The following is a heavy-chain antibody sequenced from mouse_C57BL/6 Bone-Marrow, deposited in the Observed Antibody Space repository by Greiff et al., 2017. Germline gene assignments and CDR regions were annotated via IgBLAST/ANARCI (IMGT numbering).Heavy chain of an antibody. V-gene: IGHV14-4*01. J-gene: IGHJ2*01. CDR1: GFNIKDDY. CDR3: TTGNFDY. Sequence: EVKLQESGAELVRPGASVKLSCTASGFNIKDDYMHWVKQRPEQGLEWIGWIDPENGDTEYASKFQGKATITADTSSNTAYLQLSSLTSEDTAVYYCTTGNFDYWGQGTTRTVSS. CDR2: IDPENGDT.